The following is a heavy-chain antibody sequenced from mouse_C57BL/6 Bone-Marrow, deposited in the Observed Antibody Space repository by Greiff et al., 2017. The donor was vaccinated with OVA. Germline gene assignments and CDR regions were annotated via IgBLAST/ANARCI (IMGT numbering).Heavy chain of an antibody. CDR3: ARHGPLDY. J-gene: IGHJ2*01. CDR2: ISGGGGNT. V-gene: IGHV5-9*01. Sequence: EVQLVESGGGLVKPGGSLKLSCAASGFTFSSYTMSWVRQTPEKRLEWVATISGGGGNTNYPDSVKGRFTISRDNAKNTLYLQMSSLRSEDTALYYCARHGPLDYWGQGTTLTVSS. CDR1: GFTFSSYT.